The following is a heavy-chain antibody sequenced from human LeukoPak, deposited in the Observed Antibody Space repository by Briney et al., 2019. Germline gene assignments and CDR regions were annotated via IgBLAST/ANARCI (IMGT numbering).Heavy chain of an antibody. D-gene: IGHD1-26*01. CDR3: ARIWVGTTGNWFDP. CDR2: IYYSGST. J-gene: IGHJ5*02. CDR1: GGSISSSSYS. Sequence: SETLSLTCTVSGGSISSSSYSWGWIRQPPGKGLEWIGSIYYSGSTYYNPSLKSRVTISVDTSKNQFSLKLSSVTAADTAVFYCARIWVGTTGNWFDPWGQGTLVTVSS. V-gene: IGHV4-39*07.